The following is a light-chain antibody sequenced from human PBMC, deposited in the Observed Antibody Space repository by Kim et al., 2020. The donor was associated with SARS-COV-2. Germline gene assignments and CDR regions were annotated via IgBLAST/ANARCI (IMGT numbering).Light chain of an antibody. Sequence: QSITISCTGTRSDVGGYNYVSWYQQHPGKAPKLMIYEVSQRPSGVPDRFSGSKSGNTASLTVSGLQAEDEADYYCNSYAATRQVVFGGGTKLTVL. CDR2: EVS. CDR3: NSYAATRQVV. V-gene: IGLV2-8*01. CDR1: RSDVGGYNY. J-gene: IGLJ2*01.